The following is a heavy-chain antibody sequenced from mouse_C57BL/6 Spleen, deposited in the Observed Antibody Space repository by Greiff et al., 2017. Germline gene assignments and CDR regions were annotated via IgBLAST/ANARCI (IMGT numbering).Heavy chain of an antibody. Sequence: QVQLQQPGAELVKPGASVKLSCKASGYTFTSYWMHWVKQRPGQGLEWIGMIHPNSGSTNYNEKFKSKATLTVDKSSSTAYMQLSSLTSEDSAVYYCARANTSSYEGGDYWGQGTTLTVSS. D-gene: IGHD1-1*01. V-gene: IGHV1-64*01. CDR1: GYTFTSYW. J-gene: IGHJ2*01. CDR2: IHPNSGST. CDR3: ARANTSSYEGGDY.